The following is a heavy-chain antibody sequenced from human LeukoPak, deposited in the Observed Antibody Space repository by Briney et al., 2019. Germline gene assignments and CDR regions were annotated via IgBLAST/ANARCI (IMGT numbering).Heavy chain of an antibody. CDR1: GGSFSCYY. D-gene: IGHD2-15*01. J-gene: IGHJ6*03. Sequence: SETLSLTCAVYGGSFSCYYWSWIRQPPGKGLEWIGEINHSGSSNYNPSLKSRVTISVDTSKNQFSLKLSSVTAADTAVYYCARAVVVRNRRYYYYYYMDVWGKGTTVIVSS. CDR2: INHSGSS. CDR3: ARAVVVRNRRYYYYYYMDV. V-gene: IGHV4-34*01.